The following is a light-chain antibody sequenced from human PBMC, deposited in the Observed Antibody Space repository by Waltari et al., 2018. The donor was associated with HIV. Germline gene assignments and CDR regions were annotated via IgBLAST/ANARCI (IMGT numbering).Light chain of an antibody. CDR1: SSNIGSNY. CDR2: GSN. Sequence: QSVLTQSPSASGTPGQRVTISCSGSSSNIGSNYVYWYQQLPGTAPKLLIYGSNQRSPGVPDRLSGSKSGTSASLAISGLRSEDEADYYCAAWDDSLSGRVFGGGTKLTVL. J-gene: IGLJ3*02. V-gene: IGLV1-47*01. CDR3: AAWDDSLSGRV.